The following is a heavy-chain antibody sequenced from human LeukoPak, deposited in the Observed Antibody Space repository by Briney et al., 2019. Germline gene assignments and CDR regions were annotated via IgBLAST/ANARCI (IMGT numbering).Heavy chain of an antibody. V-gene: IGHV3-23*01. CDR1: GFTFSTYS. CDR3: AKDVVPDSGWDLDY. Sequence: GGSLRLSCAASGFTFSTYSMTWVRQGPGKGLEWVSSIYPSGDNTLYADSVKGRFTISRDNSKNTLYLQMSSLRTEDTAIYYCAKDVVPDSGWDLDYWGQGTLVTVSS. CDR2: IYPSGDNT. D-gene: IGHD6-19*01. J-gene: IGHJ4*02.